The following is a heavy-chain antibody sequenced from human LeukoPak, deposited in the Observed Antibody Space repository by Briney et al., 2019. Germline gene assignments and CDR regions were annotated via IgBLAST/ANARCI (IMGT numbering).Heavy chain of an antibody. CDR2: ISSGSNSI. J-gene: IGHJ4*02. CDR3: ARGPSNRHFDY. D-gene: IGHD2/OR15-2a*01. CDR1: GFTFSSYW. Sequence: PGGSLRLSCAASGFTFSSYWMHWVRQAPGKGLEWVSHISSGSNSINYADSVKGRFTISRDNAKNSLLLQMNSLRDEDTAVYYCARGPSNRHFDYWGQGTLVTVSS. V-gene: IGHV3-48*02.